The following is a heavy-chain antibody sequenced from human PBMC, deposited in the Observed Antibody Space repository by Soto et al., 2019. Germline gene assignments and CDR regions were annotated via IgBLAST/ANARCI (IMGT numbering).Heavy chain of an antibody. V-gene: IGHV3-23*01. CDR3: AKDVTYGSSGYEDY. CDR1: GFTFSSYA. D-gene: IGHD3-22*01. J-gene: IGHJ4*02. CDR2: ISGSGGST. Sequence: GGSLRLSCAASGFTFSSYAMSWVRQAPGKGLEWVSAISGSGGSTYYADSVKGRFTISRDNSKNTLYLQMNSLRAEDTAVYYCAKDVTYGSSGYEDYWGQGTLVTVSS.